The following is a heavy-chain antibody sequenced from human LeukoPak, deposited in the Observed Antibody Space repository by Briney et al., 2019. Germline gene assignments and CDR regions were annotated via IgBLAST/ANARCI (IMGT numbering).Heavy chain of an antibody. D-gene: IGHD4-17*01. CDR3: AKGGSTSRVTTSRVVFGYYYYLDV. J-gene: IGHJ6*03. Sequence: PGGSLRLSCAASGFTFSSHAMSWVRQAPGKGLEWVSSLSGSGGTTYHADSVKGRFSISRDNSKNTLYLQLNGLRAEDTAVYYCAKGGSTSRVTTSRVVFGYYYYLDVWGKGTPVTVSS. CDR2: LSGSGGTT. CDR1: GFTFSSHA. V-gene: IGHV3-23*01.